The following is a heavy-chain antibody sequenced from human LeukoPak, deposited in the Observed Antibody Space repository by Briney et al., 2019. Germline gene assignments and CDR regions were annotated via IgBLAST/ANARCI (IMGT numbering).Heavy chain of an antibody. CDR3: AREYKISNFNWFDP. Sequence: PSETLSLTCTVSGGYHSRGVYYGRCIREPPGKALECIGYIYYSGSTYYNPSLKSRVTISVDTSKNQFSLKLSSVTAADTAVYYCAREYKISNFNWFDPWGQGTLVTVSS. CDR2: IYYSGST. CDR1: GGYHSRGVYY. J-gene: IGHJ5*02. D-gene: IGHD1-1*01. V-gene: IGHV4-31*03.